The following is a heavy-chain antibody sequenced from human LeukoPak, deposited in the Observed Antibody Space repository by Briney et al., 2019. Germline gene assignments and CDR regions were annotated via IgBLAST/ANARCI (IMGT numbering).Heavy chain of an antibody. CDR3: AGDLSDGDYGEHYYDVDY. Sequence: AGTLSLSCAASGFTFSSCSMNWGRQAPRQGQERVSSISSSSSYIYYADSVKGRFPISRDNAKNSLYLQMNSLRVGAMAVADSAGDLSDGDYGEHYYDVDYWGKGTTVTVSS. D-gene: IGHD4-17*01. V-gene: IGHV3-21*01. J-gene: IGHJ6*04. CDR1: GFTFSSCS. CDR2: ISSSSSYI.